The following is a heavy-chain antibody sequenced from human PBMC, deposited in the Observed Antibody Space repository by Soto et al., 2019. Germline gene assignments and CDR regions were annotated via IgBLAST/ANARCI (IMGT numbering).Heavy chain of an antibody. CDR1: GGTFSRNT. CDR3: ARQFDSDTTGYYYAY. Sequence: QVQLVQSGAEVKKPGSSVKVSCKASGGTFSRNTISWVRQAPGQGLESMGGIMPIFGSANYAQKFQGRVTITADENTRTVYMELSRLRSEDTAVYYCARQFDSDTTGYYYAYWGQGTLVTVSS. J-gene: IGHJ4*02. V-gene: IGHV1-69*01. CDR2: IMPIFGSA. D-gene: IGHD3-22*01.